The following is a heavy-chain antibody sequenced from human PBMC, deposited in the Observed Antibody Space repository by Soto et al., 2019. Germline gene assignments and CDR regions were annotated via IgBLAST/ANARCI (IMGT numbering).Heavy chain of an antibody. CDR3: ARSYFYDSSAYTH. V-gene: IGHV4-61*01. CDR2: IYYSGKT. D-gene: IGHD3-22*01. J-gene: IGHJ4*02. CDR1: GGSVNSASYY. Sequence: QVQLQESGPGLVKPSETLSLTCTVSGGSVNSASYYWTWIRQPPGKGLEWIGYIYYSGKTNYDPSLKSRVTMSVDTSKNQFSLRLSSVTAADTAVYYCARSYFYDSSAYTHWGQGTLVPVSS.